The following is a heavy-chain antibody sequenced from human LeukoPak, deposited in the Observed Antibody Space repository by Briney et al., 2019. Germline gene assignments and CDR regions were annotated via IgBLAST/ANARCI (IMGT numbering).Heavy chain of an antibody. CDR2: IWYDGSNK. V-gene: IGHV3-33*01. Sequence: PGGSLRLSCAASGFTFSSYGMHWVRQAPGKGLEWVAVIWYDGSNKYYADSVKGRFTISRDNSKNTLYLQMNSLRAEDTAVYYCAREGIEAAAGSYYYYGMDVWGQGTTVTVSS. CDR1: GFTFSSYG. J-gene: IGHJ6*02. D-gene: IGHD6-13*01. CDR3: AREGIEAAAGSYYYYGMDV.